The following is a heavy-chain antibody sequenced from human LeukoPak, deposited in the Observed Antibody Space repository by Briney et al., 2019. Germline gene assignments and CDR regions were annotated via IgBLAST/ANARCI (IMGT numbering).Heavy chain of an antibody. CDR2: INHSGST. J-gene: IGHJ4*02. Sequence: SETLSLTCAVYGGSFSGYYWSWIRQPPGKGLEWIGEINHSGSTNYNPSLKSRVTISVDTSKNQFSLKLSSVTAADTAVYYCAREEWGFYSGYARWGQGTLVTASS. CDR1: GGSFSGYY. CDR3: AREEWGFYSGYAR. V-gene: IGHV4-34*01. D-gene: IGHD5-12*01.